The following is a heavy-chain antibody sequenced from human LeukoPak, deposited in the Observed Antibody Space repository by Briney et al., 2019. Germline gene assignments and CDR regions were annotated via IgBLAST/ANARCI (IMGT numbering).Heavy chain of an antibody. J-gene: IGHJ4*02. CDR3: ARHPSHTTGTGVFDY. CDR2: INHTGST. D-gene: IGHD1-1*01. V-gene: IGHV4-34*01. Sequence: PSETLSLTCAVYGGSFSGYWSWIRQPPGKGLEWIGEINHTGSTNYNPSLKSRVTISVDTSKSQFSLELSSVTAADTAVHYCARHPSHTTGTGVFDYWGQGILVTVSS. CDR1: GGSFSGY.